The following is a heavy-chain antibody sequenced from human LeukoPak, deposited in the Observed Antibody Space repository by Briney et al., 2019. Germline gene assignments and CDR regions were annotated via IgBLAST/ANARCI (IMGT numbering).Heavy chain of an antibody. V-gene: IGHV3-74*01. CDR2: INSDGSST. J-gene: IGHJ6*03. D-gene: IGHD3-10*01. CDR1: GFTFSSYW. Sequence: PGGSLRLSCAASGFTFSSYWMHWVRQAPGKGLVWVSRINSDGSSTSYADSVKGRFTISRDNAKNTLYLQMNSLRAEDTAVYYCARSGIKMVRGVIIKSPYHMDVWGKGTTVTVSS. CDR3: ARSGIKMVRGVIIKSPYHMDV.